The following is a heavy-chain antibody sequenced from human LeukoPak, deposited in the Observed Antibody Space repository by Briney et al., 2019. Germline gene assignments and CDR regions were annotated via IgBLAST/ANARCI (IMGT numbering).Heavy chain of an antibody. CDR1: GGSISSYY. V-gene: IGHV4-4*07. D-gene: IGHD6-6*01. CDR2: IYTSGST. Sequence: SETLSLTCTVSGGSISSYYWSWIRQTAGKGLEWIGRIYTSGSTNYNPSLKSRVTMSVDTSKNQFSLKLSSVTAADTAVYYCARAGDSSSSNWFDPWGQGTLVTVSS. CDR3: ARAGDSSSSNWFDP. J-gene: IGHJ5*02.